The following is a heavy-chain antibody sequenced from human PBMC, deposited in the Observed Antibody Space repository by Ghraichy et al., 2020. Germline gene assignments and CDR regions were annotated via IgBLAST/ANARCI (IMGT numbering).Heavy chain of an antibody. CDR1: NYSISNGYY. D-gene: IGHD2-8*01. Sequence: SETLSLTCTVSNYSISNGYYWGWIRQPPGKGLEWIGSIYPSGSNYYNPSLKSRVSMSVDTSKNQFSLRLSSVTAADTAVCYCANSRAFVYYFDYWGQGTLVTVAS. CDR2: IYPSGSN. J-gene: IGHJ4*02. CDR3: ANSRAFVYYFDY. V-gene: IGHV4-38-2*02.